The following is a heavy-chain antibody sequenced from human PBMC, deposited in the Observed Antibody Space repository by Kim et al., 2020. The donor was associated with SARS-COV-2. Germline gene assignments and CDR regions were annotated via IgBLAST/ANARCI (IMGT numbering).Heavy chain of an antibody. V-gene: IGHV3-23*05. D-gene: IGHD4-17*01. J-gene: IGHJ4*02. Sequence: YANSLRGRFAISRDTSKSTLFLQLNNVRDEDTAVYYCAKPAYGATYYYFDSWGQGTLVAVSS. CDR3: AKPAYGATYYYFDS.